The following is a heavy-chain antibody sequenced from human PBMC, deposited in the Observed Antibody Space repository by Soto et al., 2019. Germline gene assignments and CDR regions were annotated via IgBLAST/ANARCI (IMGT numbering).Heavy chain of an antibody. J-gene: IGHJ4*02. CDR1: GFTFSSYS. D-gene: IGHD3-3*01. Sequence: GGSLRLSCAASGFTFSSYSMNWVRQAPGKGLEWVSYISSSCSTIYYADSVKGRFTISRDNAKNSLYLQMNSLRDEDTAVYYCAKWSEIHRSFDYWGQGSLVTVSS. CDR2: ISSSCSTI. V-gene: IGHV3-48*02. CDR3: AKWSEIHRSFDY.